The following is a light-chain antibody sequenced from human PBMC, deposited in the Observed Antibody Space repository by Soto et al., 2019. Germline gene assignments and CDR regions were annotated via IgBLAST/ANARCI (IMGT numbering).Light chain of an antibody. CDR1: QSISSW. V-gene: IGKV1-5*03. J-gene: IGKJ2*01. CDR3: QQYNRLYT. Sequence: DIPMTQSPSTLSASVGDRVTITCRAIQSISSWLAWYQQKPGKAPKLLIYKASSLESGVPSRFSGSVSGTEFTLIISILQADDFATYYCQQYNRLYTFGQGTKLEIK. CDR2: KAS.